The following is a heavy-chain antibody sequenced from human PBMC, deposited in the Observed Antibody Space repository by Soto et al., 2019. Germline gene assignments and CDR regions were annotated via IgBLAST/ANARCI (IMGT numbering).Heavy chain of an antibody. CDR2: INPSGGST. Sequence: ASVKVSCKASGYTFTSYYMHWVRQAPGQGLEWMGIINPSGGSTSYAQKFQGRVTMTRDTSTSTVYMERSSLRSEDTAVYYCASDGRSSYSSGWYDFDYWGQGTLFTVSS. CDR3: ASDGRSSYSSGWYDFDY. V-gene: IGHV1-46*01. D-gene: IGHD6-19*01. CDR1: GYTFTSYY. J-gene: IGHJ4*02.